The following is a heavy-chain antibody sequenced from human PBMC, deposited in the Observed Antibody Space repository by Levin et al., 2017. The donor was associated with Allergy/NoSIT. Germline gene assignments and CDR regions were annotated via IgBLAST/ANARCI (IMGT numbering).Heavy chain of an antibody. CDR2: ISGSGATT. J-gene: IGHJ4*02. V-gene: IGHV3-23*01. CDR3: AKRIGTTRGPSFDY. Sequence: GGSLRLSCAASGFTFSSYAMRWVRQAPGTGLEWVSAISGSGATTFYADSVKGRFTISRDNSKNTLYLQMHSLTADDSAIYYCAKRIGTTRGPSFDYWGQGTLVTVSS. D-gene: IGHD1-7*01. CDR1: GFTFSSYA.